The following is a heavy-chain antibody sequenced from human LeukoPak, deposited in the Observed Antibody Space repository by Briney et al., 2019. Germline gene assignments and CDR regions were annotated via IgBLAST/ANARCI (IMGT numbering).Heavy chain of an antibody. V-gene: IGHV1-46*01. J-gene: IGHJ5*02. CDR3: ARDPGGYCSSTRCQPRWFDP. CDR1: GYTFTSYY. D-gene: IGHD2-2*01. Sequence: ASVKVSCKASGYTFTSYYMHWVRQAPGQGLEWMGIINPSGGSTSYAQKFQGRVTMTRDTSTSTVYMELSSLRSEDTAVYYCARDPGGYCSSTRCQPRWFDPWGQGTLVTVSS. CDR2: INPSGGST.